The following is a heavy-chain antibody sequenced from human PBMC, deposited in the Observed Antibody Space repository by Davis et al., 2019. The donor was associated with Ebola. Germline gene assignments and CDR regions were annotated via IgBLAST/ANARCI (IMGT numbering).Heavy chain of an antibody. Sequence: GESLKISCAASGFTFSSYSMNWVRQAPGKGLEWVSSISSSSSYIYYADSVKGRFTISRDNAKNSLYLQMNSLRAEDTAVYYCARDPQVYCSSTSCYYYGMDVWGKGTTVTVSS. J-gene: IGHJ6*04. V-gene: IGHV3-21*01. CDR1: GFTFSSYS. CDR2: ISSSSSYI. D-gene: IGHD2-2*01. CDR3: ARDPQVYCSSTSCYYYGMDV.